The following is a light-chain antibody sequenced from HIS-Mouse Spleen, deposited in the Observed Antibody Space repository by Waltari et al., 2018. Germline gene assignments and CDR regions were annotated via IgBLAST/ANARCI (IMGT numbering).Light chain of an antibody. J-gene: IGKJ4*01. CDR3: QQYNSYSLT. CDR2: KAS. Sequence: TLSASVGDRVTITCRASQSISSWLAWYQQKPGKAPKLLIYKASSLESGVPSRFSGSGSGTEFTLTINSLQPDDFATYYCQQYNSYSLTFGGGTKVEIK. V-gene: IGKV1-5*03. CDR1: QSISSW.